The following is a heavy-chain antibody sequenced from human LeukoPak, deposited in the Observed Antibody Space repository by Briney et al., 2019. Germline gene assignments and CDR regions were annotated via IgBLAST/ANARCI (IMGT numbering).Heavy chain of an antibody. J-gene: IGHJ4*02. CDR2: ISTSTEGA. Sequence: GGSLRLSCATSGFTFSDYPMNWVRQAPGKGLEWISNISTSTEGANYAMYVDSVKGRVTFSRDGAKNTQLLHMHSLRDDDTAVYYCARDQRYAFDYWGQGILVTVSS. CDR1: GFTFSDYP. V-gene: IGHV3-48*02. CDR3: ARDQRYAFDY. D-gene: IGHD3-9*01.